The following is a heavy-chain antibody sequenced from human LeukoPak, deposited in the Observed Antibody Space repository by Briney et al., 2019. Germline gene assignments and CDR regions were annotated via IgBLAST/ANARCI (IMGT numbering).Heavy chain of an antibody. V-gene: IGHV3-21*01. D-gene: IGHD7-27*01. CDR1: GFTFSNYC. Sequence: GGSLRLSCAASGFTFSNYCMNWVRQAPGRGLEWVSSISTSSSYIYYADSVKGRFTISRDNAKNSLYLQLNSLRADDTAVYYCARWGFAFDIWGQGTMVTVSS. CDR2: ISTSSSYI. CDR3: ARWGFAFDI. J-gene: IGHJ3*02.